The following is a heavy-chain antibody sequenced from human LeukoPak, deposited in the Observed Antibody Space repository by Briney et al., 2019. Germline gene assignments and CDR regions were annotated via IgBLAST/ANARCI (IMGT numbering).Heavy chain of an antibody. CDR2: INSDGSST. J-gene: IGHJ5*02. V-gene: IGHV3-74*01. CDR1: GFTFSNYW. D-gene: IGHD3-22*01. CDR3: ARPDYYNSRFDP. Sequence: PGGSLRLSCAASGFTFSNYWMHWVRQAPGKGLVWVSRINSDGSSTNYADSVKGRFTFSRDNAKNTLYLQMNSLRAEDTAVYYCARPDYYNSRFDPWGQGTLVTVSS.